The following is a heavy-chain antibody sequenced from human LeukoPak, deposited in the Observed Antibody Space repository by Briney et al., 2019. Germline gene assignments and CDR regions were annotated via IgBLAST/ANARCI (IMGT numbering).Heavy chain of an antibody. CDR3: ARSESGVQYFQHYFYIDA. Sequence: PSETLSLTCTVSTASINNYYWSWVRHPPGKGLEWLGYIYYRGSTKYNPSLKSRVTISIDTSNDQVSLRLNSLTAADTAVYYCARSESGVQYFQHYFYIDAWGKGTTVTVSS. D-gene: IGHD2-2*01. CDR1: TASINNYY. CDR2: IYYRGST. V-gene: IGHV4-59*01. J-gene: IGHJ6*03.